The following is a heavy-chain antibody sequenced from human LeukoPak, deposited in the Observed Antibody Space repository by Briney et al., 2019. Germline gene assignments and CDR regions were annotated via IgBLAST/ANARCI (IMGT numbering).Heavy chain of an antibody. D-gene: IGHD3-22*01. J-gene: IGHJ5*02. CDR3: AQYDSSGYQKFDP. V-gene: IGHV5-51*01. CDR2: IYPGDSDT. Sequence: GESLKISCKGSGYSFTSYWIGWVREMPGKGLEWKWIIYPGDSDTRYSPSFQGQVTISADKSISTAYLQWNSLKASDTAMYYCAQYDSSGYQKFDPWGQGTLVTVSS. CDR1: GYSFTSYW.